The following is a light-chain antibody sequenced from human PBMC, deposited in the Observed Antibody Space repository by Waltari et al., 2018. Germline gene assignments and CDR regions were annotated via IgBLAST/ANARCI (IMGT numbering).Light chain of an antibody. Sequence: DIQLTQSPSSLSASVGDRVTITCRASQGISSYLAWYQQNPGKAPKLLIYAASTLQSGVPSRFSGSGSGTDFTLTISSLQPEDFATYYCQQLNSYPLTFGGGTKVEIK. CDR2: AAS. CDR1: QGISSY. J-gene: IGKJ4*01. CDR3: QQLNSYPLT. V-gene: IGKV1-9*01.